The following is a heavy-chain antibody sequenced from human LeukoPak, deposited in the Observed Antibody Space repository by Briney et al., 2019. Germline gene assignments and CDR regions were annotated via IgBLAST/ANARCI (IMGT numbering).Heavy chain of an antibody. V-gene: IGHV3-53*01. CDR2: IYSGGST. CDR1: GFTVSSNY. CDR3: ARDEGGYSYGYN. J-gene: IGHJ4*02. D-gene: IGHD5-18*01. Sequence: GGSLRLSCAASGFTVSSNYMSWVRQAPVKGLEWVSVIYSGGSTYYADSVKGRFTISRDNSKNTLYLQMNSLRAEDTAVYYCARDEGGYSYGYNWGQGTLVTVSS.